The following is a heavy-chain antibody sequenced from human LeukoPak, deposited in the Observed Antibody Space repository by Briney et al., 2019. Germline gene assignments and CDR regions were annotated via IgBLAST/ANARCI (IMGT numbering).Heavy chain of an antibody. D-gene: IGHD5-18*01. Sequence: GGSLRLSCAASGFTFSSYGMHRVRQAPGKGLEWVAFIRYDGSNKYYADSVKGRFTISRDNSKNTLYLQMNSLRAEDTAVYYCAKDKDTAIVFDYWGQGTLVTVSS. CDR2: IRYDGSNK. CDR1: GFTFSSYG. V-gene: IGHV3-30*02. J-gene: IGHJ4*02. CDR3: AKDKDTAIVFDY.